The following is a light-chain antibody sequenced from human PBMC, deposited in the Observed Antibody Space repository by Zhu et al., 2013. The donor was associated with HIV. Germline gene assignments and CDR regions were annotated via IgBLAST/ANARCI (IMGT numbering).Light chain of an antibody. CDR1: QSVSSGY. J-gene: IGKJ2*01. CDR2: GAS. V-gene: IGKV3-15*01. Sequence: EIVLTQSPGTLSLSPGERATLSSRASQSVSSGYLAWYQQKPGQAPRLLIYGASSRATGIPARFSGSGSGTEFTLTISSLQSEDFAVYYCQQYNNWPGYTFGQGTKLEIK. CDR3: QQYNNWPGYT.